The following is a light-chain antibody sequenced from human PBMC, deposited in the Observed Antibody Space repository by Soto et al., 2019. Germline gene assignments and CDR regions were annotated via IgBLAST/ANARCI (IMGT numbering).Light chain of an antibody. V-gene: IGKV2-28*01. J-gene: IGKJ5*01. Sequence: DIVMTQSPLSLTVTPGEPASISCRSSQSLLDSKGYNYLDWYVQKPGQSPQLLIYFGSNRAPGVPDRFSGSGSGTDFTLKINRVEAEDVGTYYCMQALQSLTFGQGTRLEIK. CDR1: QSLLDSKGYNY. CDR3: MQALQSLT. CDR2: FGS.